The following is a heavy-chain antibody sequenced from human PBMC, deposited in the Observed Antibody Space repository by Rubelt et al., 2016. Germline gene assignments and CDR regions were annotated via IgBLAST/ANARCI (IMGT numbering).Heavy chain of an antibody. Sequence: QVQRVQSGAGVKKPGASVKFSGKVSGYTLTEFSMHWVGRAPGKGLEGMGGFDPEDGETIYAKKFQGRVTMTEDTATDTAYMELSSLRSEDTAVYYCRGIWGCYIDYWGQGTLVTVSS. V-gene: IGHV1-24*01. CDR3: RGIWGCYIDY. CDR2: FDPEDGET. J-gene: IGHJ4*02. D-gene: IGHD3-16*01. CDR1: GYTLTEFS.